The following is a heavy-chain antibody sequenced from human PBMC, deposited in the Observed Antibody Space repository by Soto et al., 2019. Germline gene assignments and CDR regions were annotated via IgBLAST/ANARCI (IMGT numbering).Heavy chain of an antibody. CDR2: IDPSDSYT. CDR3: ATPGRYCSSTSCYPFDY. CDR1: GYSFTTYW. Sequence: PGESLKISCKGFGYSFTTYWISWVRQMPGKGLEWMGRIDPSDSYTNYSPSFQGHVTLSADNSISTAYLQWSSLKASDTAMYYCATPGRYCSSTSCYPFDYWGQGTLVTAPQ. D-gene: IGHD2-2*01. J-gene: IGHJ4*02. V-gene: IGHV5-10-1*01.